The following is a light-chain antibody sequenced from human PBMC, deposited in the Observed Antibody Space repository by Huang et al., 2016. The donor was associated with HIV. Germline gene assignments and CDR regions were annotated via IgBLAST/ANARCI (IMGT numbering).Light chain of an antibody. V-gene: IGKV1-39*01. CDR3: QQSYSTLIT. Sequence: IQMTQSPSFLSASVGDRVTITCRASQSIDGYLNWYQQKPGKTPKLLISSASTLHTGVPPRFSGSGSGTDYTLIIDNLQPDDFATYFCQQSYSTLITFGQGSRL. CDR1: QSIDGY. J-gene: IGKJ5*01. CDR2: SAS.